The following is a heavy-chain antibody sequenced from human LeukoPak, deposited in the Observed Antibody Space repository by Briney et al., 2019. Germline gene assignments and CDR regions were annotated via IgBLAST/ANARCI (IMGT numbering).Heavy chain of an antibody. Sequence: ASVKVSCKASGYTLTGYYMHWVRQAPGQGLEWMGWINPNSGGTNYAQKFQGRVTMTRDTSISTAYMELSRLRSDDTAVYYCARERFTIIPRGAFYWGQGTLVTVSS. D-gene: IGHD3-22*01. CDR1: GYTLTGYY. V-gene: IGHV1-2*02. CDR2: INPNSGGT. J-gene: IGHJ4*02. CDR3: ARERFTIIPRGAFY.